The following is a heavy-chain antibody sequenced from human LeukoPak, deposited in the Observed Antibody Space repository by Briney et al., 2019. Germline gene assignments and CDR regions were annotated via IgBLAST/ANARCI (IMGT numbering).Heavy chain of an antibody. Sequence: TPSETLSLTCAVSGGSISSGGYSWSWIRQPPGKGLEWIGYIYHGGSTYYNPSLKSRVTISVDRSKNQFSLKLSSVTAADTAVYYCAREGSYGIDYWGQGTLVTVSS. CDR1: GGSISSGGYS. V-gene: IGHV4-30-2*01. D-gene: IGHD4-17*01. J-gene: IGHJ4*02. CDR3: AREGSYGIDY. CDR2: IYHGGST.